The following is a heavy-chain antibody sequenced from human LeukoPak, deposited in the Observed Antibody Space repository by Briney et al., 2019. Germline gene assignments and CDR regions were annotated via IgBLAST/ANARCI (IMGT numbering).Heavy chain of an antibody. Sequence: PSETLSLTCTVSGGSISSSSYYWGWIRQPPGKGLEWIGSIYYSGSTYYNPSLKSRVTISVDTSKNQFSLKLSSVTAADTAVYYCASKAAGFWFDYWGQGTLVTVSS. CDR3: ASKAAGFWFDY. D-gene: IGHD3-3*01. CDR1: GGSISSSSYY. J-gene: IGHJ4*02. V-gene: IGHV4-39*07. CDR2: IYYSGST.